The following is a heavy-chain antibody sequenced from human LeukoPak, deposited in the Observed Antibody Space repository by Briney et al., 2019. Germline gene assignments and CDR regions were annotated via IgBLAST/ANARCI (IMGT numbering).Heavy chain of an antibody. J-gene: IGHJ5*02. CDR2: IIPIFGTA. CDR3: ASAGGSYVPSFDP. V-gene: IGHV1-69*05. Sequence: SVKVSCKASGGTFSSYAISWVRQAPGQGLEWMGGIIPIFGTANYAQKFQGRVTITTDESTSTAYMELSSLRSEDTAVYYCASAGGSYVPSFDPWGQGTLVTVSS. D-gene: IGHD3-16*01. CDR1: GGTFSSYA.